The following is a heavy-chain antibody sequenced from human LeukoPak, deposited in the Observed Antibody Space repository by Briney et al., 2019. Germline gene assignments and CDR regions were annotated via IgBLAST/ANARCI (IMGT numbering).Heavy chain of an antibody. CDR3: TRGAGWLIDY. CDR2: FRNSGTS. J-gene: IGHJ4*02. D-gene: IGHD3-16*01. Sequence: SETLSLTCTVSDDSISDYYRGWIRQPPGKGLEWIGYFRNSGTSTYNPSLKSRVTISADTSKNQFSLKLNSLTTADTAVYYCTRGAGWLIDYWGQGILVTVSS. CDR1: DDSISDYY. V-gene: IGHV4-59*01.